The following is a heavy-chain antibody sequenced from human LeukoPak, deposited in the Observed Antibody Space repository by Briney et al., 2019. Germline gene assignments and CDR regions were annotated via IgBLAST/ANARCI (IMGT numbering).Heavy chain of an antibody. V-gene: IGHV4-59*11. D-gene: IGHD2-2*01. CDR1: GGSIIGHY. CDR2: IYYTGTT. Sequence: PSETLSLTCIDPGGSIIGHYWSWIRQPPGRGFEWIAYIYYTGTTKYHPYHKSRDTISVDTSENQFSLKLTSVTAADTALYYCARYMRSGEYYMDVWGKGTTVTVSS. CDR3: ARYMRSGEYYMDV. J-gene: IGHJ6*03.